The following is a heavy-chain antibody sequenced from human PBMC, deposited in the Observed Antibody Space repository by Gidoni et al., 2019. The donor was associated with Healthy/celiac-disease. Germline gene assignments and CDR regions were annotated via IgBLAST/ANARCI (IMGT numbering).Heavy chain of an antibody. V-gene: IGHV3-23*01. Sequence: EVQLLESGGGLVQPGGSLRLSCAASGFTFSSYAMSWVRQAPGKGLGGVSAISGSGGSTYYADSVKGRFTISRDNSKNTLYLQMNSLRAEDTAVYYCANAFFVGYFDLWGRGTLVTVSS. J-gene: IGHJ2*01. CDR2: ISGSGGST. D-gene: IGHD3-3*02. CDR1: GFTFSSYA. CDR3: ANAFFVGYFDL.